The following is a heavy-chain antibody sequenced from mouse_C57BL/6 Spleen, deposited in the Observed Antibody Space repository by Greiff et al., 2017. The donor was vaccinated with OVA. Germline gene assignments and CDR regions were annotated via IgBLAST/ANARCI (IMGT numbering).Heavy chain of an antibody. D-gene: IGHD2-4*01. V-gene: IGHV1-61*01. CDR3: ATQGGDYSNYYAMDY. CDR2: IYPSDSET. J-gene: IGHJ4*01. Sequence: QVQLQQPGAELVRPGSSVKLSCKASGYTFTSYWMDWVKQRPGQGLEWIGNIYPSDSETHYNQKFKDKATLTVDKSSSTAYMQLSSLTSEDSAVYYCATQGGDYSNYYAMDYWGQGTSVTVSS. CDR1: GYTFTSYW.